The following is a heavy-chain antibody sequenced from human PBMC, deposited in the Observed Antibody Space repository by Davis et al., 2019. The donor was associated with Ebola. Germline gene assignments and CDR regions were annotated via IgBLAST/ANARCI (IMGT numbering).Heavy chain of an antibody. CDR3: ARAFGELLFGEFDY. Sequence: SETLSLTCTVSGGSISSYYWSWIRQPPGKGLEWIGYIYYSGSTYYNPSLKSRVTISVDTSKNQFSLKLSSVTAADTAVYYCARAFGELLFGEFDYWGQGTLVTVSS. J-gene: IGHJ4*02. D-gene: IGHD3-10*01. V-gene: IGHV4-59*12. CDR1: GGSISSYY. CDR2: IYYSGST.